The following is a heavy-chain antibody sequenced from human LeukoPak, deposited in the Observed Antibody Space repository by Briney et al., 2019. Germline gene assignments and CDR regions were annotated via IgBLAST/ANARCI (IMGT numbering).Heavy chain of an antibody. J-gene: IGHJ6*03. V-gene: IGHV4-4*09. CDR1: GGSISSYY. D-gene: IGHD3-9*01. CDR2: IYTSGST. Sequence: SETLSLTCAVSGGSISSYYWSWIRQPPGKGLEWIGYIYTSGSTNYNPSLKSRVTISVDTSKNQFSLKLSSVTAADTAVYYCARHHIERYFDWLYPYYYYMDVWGKGTTVTVSS. CDR3: ARHHIERYFDWLYPYYYYMDV.